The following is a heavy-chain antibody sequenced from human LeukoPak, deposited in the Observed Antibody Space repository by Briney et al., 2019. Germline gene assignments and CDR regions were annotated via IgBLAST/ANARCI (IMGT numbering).Heavy chain of an antibody. CDR2: ITRRGTET. J-gene: IGHJ4*02. V-gene: IGHV3-23*01. CDR3: AKGLELESRLEY. D-gene: IGHD1-7*01. Sequence: GGSLRLSCEASGFTLSTYAMYWVRQAPGRGLEWVSGITRRGTETYYPDSVKGRFPTPRDTPKNTLYLQMSSLRAEDMAVYYCAKGLELESRLEYWGQGSLVTVSS. CDR1: GFTLSTYA.